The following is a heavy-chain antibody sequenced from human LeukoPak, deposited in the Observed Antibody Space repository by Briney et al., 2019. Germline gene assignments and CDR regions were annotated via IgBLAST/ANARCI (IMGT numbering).Heavy chain of an antibody. CDR3: AAWEPQGIGY. Sequence: PSETLSLTCAVYGGSFSGYYWSWIRQPPGKGLEWIGEINHSGSTNYNPSLKSRVTISVDTSKNQFSLKLSSVTAADTAVYYCAAWEPQGIGYWGQGTLVTVSS. CDR1: GGSFSGYY. D-gene: IGHD1-14*01. CDR2: INHSGST. V-gene: IGHV4-34*01. J-gene: IGHJ4*02.